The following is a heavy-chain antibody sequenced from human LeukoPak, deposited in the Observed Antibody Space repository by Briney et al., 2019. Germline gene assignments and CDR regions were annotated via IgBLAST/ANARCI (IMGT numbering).Heavy chain of an antibody. CDR2: VSYDGNSK. J-gene: IGHJ4*02. D-gene: IGHD2-15*01. CDR1: GFTFSSFG. Sequence: PGGSLRLSCAASGFTFSSFGMHWVRQSPDKGLESVAVVSYDGNSKFYADSVRGRFTISRDSSTSTLYLQMNSLRAEDTAVYYCARERCGGGSCYIFEYWGQGTLVTDSS. CDR3: ARERCGGGSCYIFEY. V-gene: IGHV3-30*03.